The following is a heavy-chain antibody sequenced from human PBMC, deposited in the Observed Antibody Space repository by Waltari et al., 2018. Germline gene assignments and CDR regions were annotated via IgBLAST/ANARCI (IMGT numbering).Heavy chain of an antibody. J-gene: IGHJ4*02. Sequence: AAGQGLEWMGWMNPNSGNTGYAQKCQGRVTMTRDTSISTAYMELSSLRSEDTAVYYCARVPALGYCSGGSCYRFDYWGQGTLVTVSS. CDR3: ARVPALGYCSGGSCYRFDY. CDR2: MNPNSGNT. D-gene: IGHD2-15*01. V-gene: IGHV1-8*01.